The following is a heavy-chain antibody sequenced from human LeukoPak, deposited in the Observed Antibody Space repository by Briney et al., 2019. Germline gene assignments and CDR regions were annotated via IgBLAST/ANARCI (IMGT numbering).Heavy chain of an antibody. CDR2: IYYSGST. J-gene: IGHJ6*02. CDR1: GGSISSYY. CDR3: ASNIVVVPAGYYYYGMDV. Sequence: KPSETLSLTCTVSGGSISSYYWSWIRQPPGKGLEWIGYIYYSGSTNYNPSLKSRVTISVDTSKNQFSLKLSSVTAADTAVYYCASNIVVVPAGYYYYGMDVWGQGTTVTVSS. V-gene: IGHV4-59*01. D-gene: IGHD2-2*01.